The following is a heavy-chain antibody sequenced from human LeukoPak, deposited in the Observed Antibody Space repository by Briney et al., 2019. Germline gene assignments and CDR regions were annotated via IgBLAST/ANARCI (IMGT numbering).Heavy chain of an antibody. J-gene: IGHJ4*02. D-gene: IGHD5-18*01. Sequence: ASVKVSCKASGGSFSSYAISWVRQAPGQGLEWMGSIIPIFGTANYAQKFQGRVTITADKSTSTAYMELSSLRSEDTAVYYCAPYLPRGYSYGSDYWGQGTLVTVSS. CDR2: IIPIFGTA. CDR1: GGSFSSYA. V-gene: IGHV1-69*06. CDR3: APYLPRGYSYGSDY.